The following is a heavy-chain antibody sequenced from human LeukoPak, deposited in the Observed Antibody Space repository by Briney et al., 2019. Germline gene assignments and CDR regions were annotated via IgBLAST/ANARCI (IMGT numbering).Heavy chain of an antibody. V-gene: IGHV3-20*04. CDR2: INWNGGST. Sequence: GGSLRLSCAASGFTFDDHGMNWVRQGPGKGLEWVSGINWNGGSTGYADSVKGRFAISRDNAKNSLYLQMNSLRAEDTALYYCARDASYGAFDIWGQGTRVTVSS. CDR3: ARDASYGAFDI. CDR1: GFTFDDHG. D-gene: IGHD3-10*01. J-gene: IGHJ3*02.